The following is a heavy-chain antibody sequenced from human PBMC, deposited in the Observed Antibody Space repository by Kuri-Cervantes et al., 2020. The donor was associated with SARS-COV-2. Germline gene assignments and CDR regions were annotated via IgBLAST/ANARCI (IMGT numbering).Heavy chain of an antibody. D-gene: IGHD6-6*01. V-gene: IGHV3-23*01. CDR1: GFTFSSYA. CDR2: ISGSGGST. Sequence: GESLKISCAASGFTFSSYAMSWVRQAPGKGLEWVSAISGSGGSTYYADSVKSRFTISRDNSKNTLYLQMNSLRAEDTAVYYCAKRTSTGEYSIPSGPLDYWGQGTLVTVSS. CDR3: AKRTSTGEYSIPSGPLDY. J-gene: IGHJ4*02.